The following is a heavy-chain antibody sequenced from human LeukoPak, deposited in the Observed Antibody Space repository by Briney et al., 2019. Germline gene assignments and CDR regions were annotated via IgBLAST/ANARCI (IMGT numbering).Heavy chain of an antibody. CDR2: INPNSGGT. Sequence: GASVKVSCKASGYTFTGYYMHWVRQAPGQGLEWMVWINPNSGGTNYAQKFQGRVTMTRDTSISTDYMELSRLRSDDTAVYYCATAPDYDSSGYYYAYFDYWGQGTLVTVSS. CDR3: ATAPDYDSSGYYYAYFDY. D-gene: IGHD3-22*01. V-gene: IGHV1-2*02. J-gene: IGHJ4*02. CDR1: GYTFTGYY.